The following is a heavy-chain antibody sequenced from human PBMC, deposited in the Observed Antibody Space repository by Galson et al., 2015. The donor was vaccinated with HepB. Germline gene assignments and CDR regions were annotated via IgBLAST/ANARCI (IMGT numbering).Heavy chain of an antibody. J-gene: IGHJ6*02. CDR2: IIPILGIA. V-gene: IGHV1-69*02. CDR1: GGTFSSYT. Sequence: SVKVSCKASGGTFSSYTISWVRQAPGQGLEWMGRIIPILGIANYAQKFQGRVTITADKSTSTAYMELSSLRSEDTAVYCCARGAGGCSGGSCYEYYYYGMDVWGQGTTVTVSS. D-gene: IGHD2-15*01. CDR3: ARGAGGCSGGSCYEYYYYGMDV.